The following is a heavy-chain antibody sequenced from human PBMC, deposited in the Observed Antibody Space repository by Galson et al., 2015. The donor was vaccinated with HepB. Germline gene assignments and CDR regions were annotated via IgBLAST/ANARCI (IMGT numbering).Heavy chain of an antibody. CDR3: ARDGSELPPPRIYYFDY. CDR2: IWYDGSNK. J-gene: IGHJ4*02. CDR1: GFTFSSYG. V-gene: IGHV3-33*01. Sequence: SLRLSCAASGFTFSSYGMHWVRQAPGKGLEWVAVIWYDGSNKYYADSVKGRFTISRDNSKNTLYLQMNSLRAEDTAVYYCARDGSELPPPRIYYFDYWGQGTLVTVSS. D-gene: IGHD3-10*01.